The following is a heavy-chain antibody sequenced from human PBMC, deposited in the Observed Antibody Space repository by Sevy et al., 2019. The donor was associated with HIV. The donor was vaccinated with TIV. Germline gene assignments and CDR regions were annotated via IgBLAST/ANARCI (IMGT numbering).Heavy chain of an antibody. CDR1: GFTFSSYA. J-gene: IGHJ3*02. CDR2: ISGSGGST. Sequence: GGSLRLSCAASGFTFSSYAMSWVRQAPGKGLEWVSPISGSGGSTYYADSVKGRFTISRDNSKNTLYLQMNSLRAEDTAVYYCAKDGPIFGVVITSNDAFDIWGQGTMVTVSS. V-gene: IGHV3-23*01. D-gene: IGHD3-3*01. CDR3: AKDGPIFGVVITSNDAFDI.